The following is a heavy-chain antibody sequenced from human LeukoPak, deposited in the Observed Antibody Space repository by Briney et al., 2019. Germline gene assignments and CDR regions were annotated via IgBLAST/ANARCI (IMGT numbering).Heavy chain of an antibody. CDR1: GITFSDHY. D-gene: IGHD6-13*01. V-gene: IGHV3-11*01. CDR2: ISSSGSTI. CDR3: AREVRYTSSWYVFYYFDY. J-gene: IGHJ4*02. Sequence: GGSLRLSCAASGITFSDHYMSWIRQAPGNGLEWVAHISSSGSTIEYADSVKGRFAISRDNAKNSLYLQMNSLRVEDTAVYYCAREVRYTSSWYVFYYFDYWGQGTLVTVSS.